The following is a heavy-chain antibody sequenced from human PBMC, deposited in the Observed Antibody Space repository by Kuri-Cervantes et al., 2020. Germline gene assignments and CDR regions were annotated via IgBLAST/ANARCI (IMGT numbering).Heavy chain of an antibody. CDR3: ARDSPLHGAFDI. CDR2: ISYDGSNK. V-gene: IGHV3-30*12. CDR1: GFTFSSHG. Sequence: GESLKISCAASGFTFSSHGMHWVRQAPGKGLEWVAVISYDGSNKYYADSVKGRFTISRDNSKNTLYLQMNSPRAEDTAVYYCARDSPLHGAFDIWGQGTMVTVSS. J-gene: IGHJ3*02.